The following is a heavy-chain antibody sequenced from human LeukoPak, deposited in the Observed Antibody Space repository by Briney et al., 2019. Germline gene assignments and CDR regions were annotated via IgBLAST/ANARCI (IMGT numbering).Heavy chain of an antibody. J-gene: IGHJ5*02. V-gene: IGHV4-30-2*01. D-gene: IGHD6-13*01. CDR2: IYHSGST. CDR3: ARELGIAAAGRWFYL. Sequence: SETLSLTCTVSGGSISSGGYSWSWIRQPPGKGLEWLGYIYHSGSTYYNPSLKSRVTISVDRSKNQFSLKLSSVTAADTAVYYSARELGIAAAGRWFYLWGQGTLVTVSS. CDR1: GGSISSGGYS.